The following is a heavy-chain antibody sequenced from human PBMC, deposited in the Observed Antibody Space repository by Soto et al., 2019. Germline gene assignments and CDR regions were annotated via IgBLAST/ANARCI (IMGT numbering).Heavy chain of an antibody. V-gene: IGHV4-30-4*01. Sequence: QVQLQESGPGLVKPSQTLSLICTVSGGSISSGDYYWSWIRQPPGRGLEWIGYIYYSGSTYYNPSLKSRVTISVDTSKNQFSLKLTSVTAADTAVYYCARFRRFDLRFDYWGQGTLVTVSS. CDR1: GGSISSGDYY. D-gene: IGHD3-3*01. CDR3: ARFRRFDLRFDY. J-gene: IGHJ4*02. CDR2: IYYSGST.